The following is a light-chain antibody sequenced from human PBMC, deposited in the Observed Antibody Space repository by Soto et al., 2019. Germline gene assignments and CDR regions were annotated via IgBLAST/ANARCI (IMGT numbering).Light chain of an antibody. J-gene: IGKJ1*01. CDR3: QHYNSYSEA. CDR2: AAS. Sequence: DLQVTQSPSCLSASVGDRFTITCRASRSISTYLSWYQQKPGKAPKXXIYAASSLQSGVPSRFSGSGYGTEFNLTISSLQTDDFATYYCQHYNSYSEAFGQGTKVDIK. V-gene: IGKV1-16*01. CDR1: RSISTY.